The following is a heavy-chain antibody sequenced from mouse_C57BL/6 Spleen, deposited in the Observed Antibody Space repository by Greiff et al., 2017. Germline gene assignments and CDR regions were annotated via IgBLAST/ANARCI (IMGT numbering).Heavy chain of an antibody. J-gene: IGHJ2*01. CDR3: ARQGELGRGYFDY. Sequence: EVHLVESGGDLVKPGGSLKLSCAASGFTFSSYGMSWVRQTPDKRLEWVATISSGGSYTYYPDSVKGRFTISRDNAKITLYLQMSSLKSEDTAMYYCARQGELGRGYFDYWGQGTTLTVSS. CDR2: ISSGGSYT. CDR1: GFTFSSYG. V-gene: IGHV5-6*01. D-gene: IGHD4-1*01.